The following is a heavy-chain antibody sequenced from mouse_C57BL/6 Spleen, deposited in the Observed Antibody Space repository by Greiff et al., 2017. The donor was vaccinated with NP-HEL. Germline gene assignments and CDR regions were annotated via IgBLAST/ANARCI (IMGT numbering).Heavy chain of an antibody. Sequence: QVQLQQPGAELVKPGASVKLSCKASGYTFTSYWMHWVKQRPGQGLEWIGMIHPNSGSTNYNEKFKSKATLTVDKSSSTAYMQLSSLTSEDSAVYYCARSGDYYSNSYAMDYWGQGTSVTVSS. V-gene: IGHV1-64*01. CDR2: IHPNSGST. CDR3: ARSGDYYSNSYAMDY. CDR1: GYTFTSYW. D-gene: IGHD2-5*01. J-gene: IGHJ4*01.